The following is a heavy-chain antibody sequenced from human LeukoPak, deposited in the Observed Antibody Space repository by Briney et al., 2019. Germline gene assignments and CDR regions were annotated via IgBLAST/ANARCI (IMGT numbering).Heavy chain of an antibody. CDR1: GGSFSGYY. CDR2: INHSGST. D-gene: IGHD6-13*01. Sequence: SQTLSLTCAVYGGSFSGYYWSWIRQPPGKGLEWIGEINHSGSTNYNPSLKSRVTISVDTSKNQFSLKLSSVTAADTAVYYCARGPSGAAAAKTGVDYWGQGTLVTVSS. J-gene: IGHJ4*02. CDR3: ARGPSGAAAAKTGVDY. V-gene: IGHV4-34*01.